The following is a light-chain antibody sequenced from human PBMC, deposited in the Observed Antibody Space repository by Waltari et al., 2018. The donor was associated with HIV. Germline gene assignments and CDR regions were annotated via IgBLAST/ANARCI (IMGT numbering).Light chain of an antibody. CDR3: CTFSGRSSTWV. CDR1: DVETYDL. CDR2: DVT. Sequence: QSALTHPASVSGSPGQSITVSCTGDVETYDLVPWYQVHPGRAPKLIIHDVTTRPSWVSSRFSASKSGNTASLTISGLEAEDESLYYCCTFSGRSSTWVFGGGTQVTVL. V-gene: IGLV2-23*02. J-gene: IGLJ3*02.